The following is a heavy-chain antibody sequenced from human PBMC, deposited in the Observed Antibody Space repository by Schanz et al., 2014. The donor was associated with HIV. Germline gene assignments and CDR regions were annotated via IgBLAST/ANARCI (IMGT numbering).Heavy chain of an antibody. D-gene: IGHD2-2*01. CDR2: VNPKSGNT. J-gene: IGHJ3*01. CDR3: ARMSPSSTSYGDAFDA. V-gene: IGHV1-8*02. Sequence: QVRLVQSGAEVKKPGASVKVSCKASGYSFTSYDINWVRQATGQGLEWMGWVNPKSGNTGYAQKFQGRVTMTRRTPPSTAYMELSSLRSDDTAVYYCARMSPSSTSYGDAFDAWGQGTMITVSS. CDR1: GYSFTSYD.